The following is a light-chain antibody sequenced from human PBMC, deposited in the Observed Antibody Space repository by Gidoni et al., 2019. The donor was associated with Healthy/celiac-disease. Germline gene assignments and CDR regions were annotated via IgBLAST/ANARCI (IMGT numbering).Light chain of an antibody. CDR3: YSTDSSARGV. CDR1: ALPKKY. J-gene: IGLJ3*02. V-gene: IGLV3-10*01. Sequence: SYELTQPPSVSVSPGQTARITCSGDALPKKYAYWDQQKSGQAPVLVIYEDSKRPSGIPERFSGSSSGTMATLTISGAQVEDEADYYCYSTDSSARGVFGGGTKLTVL. CDR2: EDS.